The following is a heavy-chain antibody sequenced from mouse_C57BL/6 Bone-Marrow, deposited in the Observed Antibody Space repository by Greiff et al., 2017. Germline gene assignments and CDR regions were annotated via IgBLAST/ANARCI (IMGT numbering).Heavy chain of an antibody. CDR3: ARSNYYGSNYYYFDY. CDR2: INPGSGGT. J-gene: IGHJ2*01. CDR1: GYAFTNYL. V-gene: IGHV1-54*01. Sequence: QVQLQQSGAELVRPGTSVKVSCKASGYAFTNYLIEWVKQRPGQGLEWIGVINPGSGGTNYNEKFKGKATLTADKSSSTAYMQLSSLTSEDSAVYFCARSNYYGSNYYYFDYWGQGTTLTVSS. D-gene: IGHD1-1*01.